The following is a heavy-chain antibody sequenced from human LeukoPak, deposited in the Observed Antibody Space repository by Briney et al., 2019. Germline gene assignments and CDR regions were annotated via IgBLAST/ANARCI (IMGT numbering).Heavy chain of an antibody. CDR1: GATVSSNY. J-gene: IGHJ4*01. Sequence: GGSLRLSCVVSGATVSSNYMSWVRQAPGKGLEWVSVIYSGGSTYYADSVKGRFTISRDISKNTLYLQMNDLRVEDTAVYYCARDFSGHWGQGTLVTVSS. CDR3: ARDFSGH. D-gene: IGHD3-10*01. CDR2: IYSGGST. V-gene: IGHV3-66*01.